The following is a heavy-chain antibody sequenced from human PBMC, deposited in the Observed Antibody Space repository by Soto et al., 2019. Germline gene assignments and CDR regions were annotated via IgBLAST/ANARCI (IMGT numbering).Heavy chain of an antibody. Sequence: SETLSLTCTVSGGSISSGGYYWIWIRQHPGKGLEWIGYIYYSGSTYYNPSLKSRVTISVDTSKNQFSLKLSSVTAADTAVYYCATAHSSGYTLDYWGQGTLVTVSS. CDR2: IYYSGST. J-gene: IGHJ4*02. D-gene: IGHD3-22*01. V-gene: IGHV4-31*03. CDR1: GGSISSGGYY. CDR3: ATAHSSGYTLDY.